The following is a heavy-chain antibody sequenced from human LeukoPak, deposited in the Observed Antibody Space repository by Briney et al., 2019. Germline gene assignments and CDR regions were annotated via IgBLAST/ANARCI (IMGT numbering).Heavy chain of an antibody. J-gene: IGHJ4*02. CDR2: ISSSSSTI. CDR3: ARDSSGSGWYGALDY. D-gene: IGHD6-19*01. Sequence: GGSLRLSCAASGFTFSSYSMNWVRQAPGKGLEWVSYISSSSSTIYYADSVKGRFTISRDNSKNTLYLQMNSLRAEDTAVYYCARDSSGSGWYGALDYWGQGTLVTVSS. V-gene: IGHV3-48*01. CDR1: GFTFSSYS.